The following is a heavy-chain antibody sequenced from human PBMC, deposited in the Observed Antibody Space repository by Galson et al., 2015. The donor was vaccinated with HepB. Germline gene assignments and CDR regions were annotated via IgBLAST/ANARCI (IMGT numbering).Heavy chain of an antibody. V-gene: IGHV2-5*02. CDR1: GFSLATTEVG. Sequence: PALVKPTQTLTLTCTFSGFSLATTEVGVGWVRQTPGGALEWLALIYWDDDKRYSPSLKTRLTITKVTSKNQVVLIMSNMDPVDTATYYCAHRVPWRGSWDSAWFDRWGQGARVIVSS. CDR3: AHRVPWRGSWDSAWFDR. J-gene: IGHJ5*02. D-gene: IGHD6-13*01. CDR2: IYWDDDK.